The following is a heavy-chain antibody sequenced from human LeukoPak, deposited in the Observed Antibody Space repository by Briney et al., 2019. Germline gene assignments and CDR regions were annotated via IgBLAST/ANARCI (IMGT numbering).Heavy chain of an antibody. Sequence: GGSLRLSCAASGFTFSSCAMLWVRQAPGKGLEYVSAISSKGGSTYYANAVKGRFTISRDNSKNTLYRQIESVRGGDMSVYYCARAGLFCGGDCYFFDYWGQGTLVTVSS. V-gene: IGHV3-64*01. CDR3: ARAGLFCGGDCYFFDY. CDR2: ISSKGGST. D-gene: IGHD2-21*02. J-gene: IGHJ4*02. CDR1: GFTFSSCA.